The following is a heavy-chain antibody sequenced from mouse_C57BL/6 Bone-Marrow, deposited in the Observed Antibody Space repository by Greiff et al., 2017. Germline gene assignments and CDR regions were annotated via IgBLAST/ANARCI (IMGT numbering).Heavy chain of an antibody. CDR2: IYPRSGNT. CDR3: ARSDYYDYDWFAY. J-gene: IGHJ3*01. Sequence: QVHVKQPGAELARPGASVKLSCKASGYTFTSYGISWVKQRTGQGLEWIGEIYPRSGNTYYNEKFKGKATLTADKSSSTAYMELRSLTSEDSAVYFCARSDYYDYDWFAYWGQGTLVTVSA. D-gene: IGHD2-4*01. CDR1: GYTFTSYG. V-gene: IGHV1-81*01.